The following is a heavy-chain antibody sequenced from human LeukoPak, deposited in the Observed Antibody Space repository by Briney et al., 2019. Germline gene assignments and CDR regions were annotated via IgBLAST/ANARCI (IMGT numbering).Heavy chain of an antibody. D-gene: IGHD4-17*01. Sequence: GGSLRLSCAVSGFTVSSNYMSWVRQAPGKGLEWVSVIYIGGSKYYSDSVKGRFTISRDNSKNKQYLQINSLQAEDTAVYYCVRDSIRHGDYFAFDYWGQGTLVTVSS. CDR3: VRDSIRHGDYFAFDY. J-gene: IGHJ4*02. V-gene: IGHV3-66*01. CDR2: IYIGGSK. CDR1: GFTVSSNY.